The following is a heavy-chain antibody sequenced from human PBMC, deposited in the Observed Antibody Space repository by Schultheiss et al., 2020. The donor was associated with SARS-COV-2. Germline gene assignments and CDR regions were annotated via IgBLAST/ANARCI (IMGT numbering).Heavy chain of an antibody. Sequence: GGSLRLSCAASGFTFSSYSMNWVRQAPGKGLEWVSAISGSGGSTYYADSVKGRFTICRDNSKNTLYLQMNSLRAEDTAVYYCAKAWPPLTVTTYYYMDVWVKGTTGTVSS. CDR3: AKAWPPLTVTTYYYMDV. J-gene: IGHJ6*03. CDR2: ISGSGGST. V-gene: IGHV3-23*01. D-gene: IGHD4-11*01. CDR1: GFTFSSYS.